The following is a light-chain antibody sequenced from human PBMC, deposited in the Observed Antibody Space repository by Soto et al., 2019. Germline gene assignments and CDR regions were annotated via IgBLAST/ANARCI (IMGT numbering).Light chain of an antibody. CDR1: QTIMTY. CDR2: AAS. Sequence: DIQMTQSPSSLSASVGDEVTITCRASQTIMTYLNWYQLKPGKPPRLLIYAASSLQSGVPSRFIGIGSGTDFTLTITNLQPEDFATYSCQQSYNSPQTFGQGTKVEIK. J-gene: IGKJ1*01. CDR3: QQSYNSPQT. V-gene: IGKV1-39*01.